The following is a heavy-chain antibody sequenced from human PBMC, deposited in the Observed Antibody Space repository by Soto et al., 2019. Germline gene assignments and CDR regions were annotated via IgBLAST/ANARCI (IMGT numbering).Heavy chain of an antibody. CDR2: ISNSGNTI. CDR3: VRFPDTAIQWWSQYFFYN. D-gene: IGHD2-15*01. V-gene: IGHV3-11*04. CDR1: GFTVTDSY. Sequence: PGGSLGLSCAGSGFTVTDSYMTWLRQAPGKAPEWISYISNSGNTIYFAPSVKGRFTLSRDSATNSLHLHMTSPRDEEAAAYYCVRFPDTAIQWWSQYFFYNWG. J-gene: IGHJ4*01.